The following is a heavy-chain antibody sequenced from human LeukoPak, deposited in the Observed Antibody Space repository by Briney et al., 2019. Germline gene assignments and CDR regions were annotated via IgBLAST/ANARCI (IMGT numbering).Heavy chain of an antibody. V-gene: IGHV1-18*01. CDR2: ISAYNGNT. D-gene: IGHD3-22*01. CDR3: ARDANYDSSGYTPFDY. Sequence: ASVKVSCKASGYTFTSYDISWVRQAPGQGLEWMGWISAYNGNTNYAQKLQGRVTMTTDTSTSTAYMELRSLRSDDTAVYYCARDANYDSSGYTPFDYWGQGTLVTVSS. J-gene: IGHJ4*02. CDR1: GYTFTSYD.